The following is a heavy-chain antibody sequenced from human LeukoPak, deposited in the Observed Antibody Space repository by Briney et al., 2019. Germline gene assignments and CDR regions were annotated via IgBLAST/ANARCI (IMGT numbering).Heavy chain of an antibody. CDR1: GGSFSGYY. J-gene: IGHJ6*02. Sequence: PSETLSLTCAVYGGSFSGYYWSWIRQPPGKGLEWIGEINHSGSTNYSPSLKSRVTISVDTSKNQFSLKLSSVTAADTAVYYCARVKVAIFGVVIYYYYGMDVWGQGTTVTVSS. CDR3: ARVKVAIFGVVIYYYYGMDV. CDR2: INHSGST. D-gene: IGHD3-3*01. V-gene: IGHV4-34*01.